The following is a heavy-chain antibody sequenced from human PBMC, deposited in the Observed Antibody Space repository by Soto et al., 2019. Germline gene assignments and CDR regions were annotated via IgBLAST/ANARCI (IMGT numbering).Heavy chain of an antibody. V-gene: IGHV1-69*01. CDR2: IIPIFGTA. J-gene: IGHJ4*02. D-gene: IGHD2-15*01. CDR3: ASPPGYCSGGSCYHFDY. Sequence: QVQLVQSGAEVKKPGSSVKVSCKASGGTFSSYAISWVRQAPGQGLEWMGGIIPIFGTANYAQKFQGRVTITADESTSTAYMELSSLRFEDTAVYYCASPPGYCSGGSCYHFDYWGQGTLVTVSS. CDR1: GGTFSSYA.